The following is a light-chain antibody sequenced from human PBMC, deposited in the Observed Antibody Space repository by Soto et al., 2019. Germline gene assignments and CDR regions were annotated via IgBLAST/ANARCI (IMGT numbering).Light chain of an antibody. CDR2: EVS. J-gene: IGLJ3*02. CDR3: TSYTRTSTWV. Sequence: QSVLTQPASVSGSPGQSITISCTGTSSDIGGYNYVSWYQQHPGKAPKLMIYEVSNRPSGVSYRFSGSKSGNTASLNISGLQADEEADYYCTSYTRTSTWVFGGGTKVTVL. CDR1: SSDIGGYNY. V-gene: IGLV2-14*01.